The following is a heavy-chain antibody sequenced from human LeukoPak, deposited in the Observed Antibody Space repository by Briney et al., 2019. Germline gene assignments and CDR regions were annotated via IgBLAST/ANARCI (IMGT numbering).Heavy chain of an antibody. V-gene: IGHV3-7*03. Sequence: GGSLRLSCAASAFSFGTYWMTWVRQAPGMGLEWVANIKEDGSEKYYADSVKGRFTISRDNAKNSLYLQMNSLRAEDTALYYCAKDIGSGADYYDSSGYHPEYFQHWGQGTLVTVSS. CDR2: IKEDGSEK. D-gene: IGHD3-22*01. J-gene: IGHJ1*01. CDR3: AKDIGSGADYYDSSGYHPEYFQH. CDR1: AFSFGTYW.